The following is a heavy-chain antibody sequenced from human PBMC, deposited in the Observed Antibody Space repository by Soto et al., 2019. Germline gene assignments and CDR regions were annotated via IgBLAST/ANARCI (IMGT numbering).Heavy chain of an antibody. CDR3: AKDGRYCTNGVCYRYYYYYGMDV. Sequence: GGSLKLSCAASGFTFSSYGMHWVRQAPGKRLEKVAVISYDGRNKYYADSVKGRFTISRDNSKNTLYLQMYSLRAEDTSVYYCAKDGRYCTNGVCYRYYYYYGMDVWGQGTTVTVSS. CDR2: ISYDGRNK. J-gene: IGHJ6*02. V-gene: IGHV3-30*18. D-gene: IGHD2-8*01. CDR1: GFTFSSYG.